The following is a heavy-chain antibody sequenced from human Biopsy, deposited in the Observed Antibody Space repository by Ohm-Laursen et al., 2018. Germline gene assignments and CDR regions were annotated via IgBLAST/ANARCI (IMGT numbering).Heavy chain of an antibody. V-gene: IGHV3-11*01. J-gene: IGHJ6*02. CDR3: ARDTRWSPYHMDV. CDR2: ISGGGTI. CDR1: GFSFSDYH. D-gene: IGHD4-23*01. Sequence: SLRLSCAASGFSFSDYHMRWIRQAPGRGLEWVSYISGGGTIYYGDSMEGRVTISRDNAKNSLYLQMHSLRADDTAVYYCARDTRWSPYHMDVWGQGTTVTVSS.